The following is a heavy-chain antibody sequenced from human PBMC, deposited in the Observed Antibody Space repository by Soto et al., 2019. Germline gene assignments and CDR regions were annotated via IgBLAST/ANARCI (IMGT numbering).Heavy chain of an antibody. V-gene: IGHV4-34*01. CDR3: ARGALYGSGSYCWFDP. Sequence: SETLSLTCAVYGGSFSGYYWSWIRQPPGKGLEWIGEINHSGSTNYNPSLKSRVTISVDTSKNQFSLKLSSVTAADTAVYYCARGALYGSGSYCWFDPWGQGTLVTVSS. CDR2: INHSGST. D-gene: IGHD3-10*01. J-gene: IGHJ5*02. CDR1: GGSFSGYY.